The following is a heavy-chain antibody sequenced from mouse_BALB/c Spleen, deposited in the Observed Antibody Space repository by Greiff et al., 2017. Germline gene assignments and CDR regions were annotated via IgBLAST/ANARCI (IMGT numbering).Heavy chain of an antibody. J-gene: IGHJ1*01. CDR3: ARGDYGSSHWYFDV. Sequence: DVMLVESGGGLVQPGGSRKLSCAASGFTFSSFGMHWVRQAPEKGLEWVAYISSGSSTIYYADTVKGRFTISRDNPKNTLFLQMTSLRSEDTAMYYCARGDYGSSHWYFDVWGAGTTVTVSS. V-gene: IGHV5-17*02. CDR2: ISSGSSTI. CDR1: GFTFSSFG. D-gene: IGHD1-1*01.